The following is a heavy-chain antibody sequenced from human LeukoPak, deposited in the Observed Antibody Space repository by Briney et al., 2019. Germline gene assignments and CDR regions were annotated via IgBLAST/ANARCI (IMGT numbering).Heavy chain of an antibody. Sequence: PGGSLRLSCAASGFTFSSYAMHWVRQAPGKGLEWLAVISYDGSNKYYADSVKGRFTIARDNSKNTLYLQMNSLRAEDTAVYYCARDGDTAMGTGYFDYWGQGTLVTVSS. CDR2: ISYDGSNK. D-gene: IGHD5-18*01. CDR3: ARDGDTAMGTGYFDY. J-gene: IGHJ4*02. CDR1: GFTFSSYA. V-gene: IGHV3-30-3*01.